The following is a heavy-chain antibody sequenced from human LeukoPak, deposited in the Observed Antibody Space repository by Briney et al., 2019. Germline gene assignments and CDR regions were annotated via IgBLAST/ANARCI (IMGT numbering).Heavy chain of an antibody. J-gene: IGHJ4*02. D-gene: IGHD5-18*01. Sequence: ASVKVSCKVSGYTLTELSMHWVRQAPGKGLEWMGGFDPEDGETIYAQKFQGRVTMTEDTSTDTAYMELSSLTSDDTADDTAVYYCARDLKLIGGYSYGFGYWGQGTLVTVSS. CDR3: VYYCARDLKLIGGYSYGFGY. CDR2: FDPEDGET. CDR1: GYTLTELS. V-gene: IGHV1-24*01.